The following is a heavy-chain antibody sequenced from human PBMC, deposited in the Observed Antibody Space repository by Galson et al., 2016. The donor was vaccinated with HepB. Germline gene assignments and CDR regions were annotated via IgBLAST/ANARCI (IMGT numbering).Heavy chain of an antibody. CDR3: ARLATVTTPAFDY. CDR1: GYTFVSYG. D-gene: IGHD4-11*01. CDR2: INPYTGKT. Sequence: SVKVSCKASGYTFVSYGISWVRQAPGQGLEWMGWINPYTGKTIYAQKLQDRVTTTTDTSTSTAYMELTSLTSDDTAVYYCARLATVTTPAFDYWGQGTLVTVSS. V-gene: IGHV1-18*01. J-gene: IGHJ4*02.